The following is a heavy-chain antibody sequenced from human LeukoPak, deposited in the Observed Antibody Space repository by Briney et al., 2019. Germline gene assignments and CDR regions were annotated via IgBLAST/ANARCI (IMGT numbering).Heavy chain of an antibody. J-gene: IGHJ5*02. CDR2: IIPILGIA. V-gene: IGHV1-69*04. CDR1: GGTFSSYA. CDR3: AHNPGVAAHLSTEFDP. D-gene: IGHD6-13*01. Sequence: GASVKVSRKASGGTFSSYAISWVRQAPGRGLEWMGRIIPILGIANYAQKFQGRVTITADKSTSTAYMELSSLRSEDTAVYYCAHNPGVAAHLSTEFDPWGQGTLVTVSS.